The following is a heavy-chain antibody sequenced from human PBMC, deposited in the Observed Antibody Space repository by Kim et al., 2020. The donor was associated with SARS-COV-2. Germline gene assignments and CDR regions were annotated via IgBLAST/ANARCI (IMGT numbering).Heavy chain of an antibody. J-gene: IGHJ4*02. CDR3: ARLYSSSCYFDY. CDR1: GDSISSSSYY. Sequence: SETLSLTCTVSGDSISSSSYYWGWIRQPPGKGLEWIGNIYYSGITYYNASLKSRVSISVHTSKNQFSLKLSSVTAADTAVYFCARLYSSSCYFDYWGQGT. CDR2: IYYSGIT. D-gene: IGHD6-6*01. V-gene: IGHV4-39*01.